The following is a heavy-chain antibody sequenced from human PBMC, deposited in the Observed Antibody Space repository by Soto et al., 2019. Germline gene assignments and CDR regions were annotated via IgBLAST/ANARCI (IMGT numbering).Heavy chain of an antibody. CDR3: ARGPGMCYCYGPCDYRDRHSF. CDR2: INHSGST. J-gene: IGHJ6*02. CDR1: GGSFSGYY. V-gene: IGHV4-34*01. D-gene: IGHD3-10*01. Sequence: SETLSLTCAVYGGSFSGYYWSWIRQPPGKGLEWIGEINHSGSTNYNPSLKSRVTISVDTSKNQFSLKLSSVTAADTAVYYCARGPGMCYCYGPCDYRDRHSFWGQGTSVTGS.